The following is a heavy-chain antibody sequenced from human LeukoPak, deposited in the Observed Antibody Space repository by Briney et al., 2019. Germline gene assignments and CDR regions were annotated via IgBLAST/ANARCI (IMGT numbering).Heavy chain of an antibody. CDR1: GYSFTNYW. Sequence: ESLKISCKGSGYSFTNYWIGWVRQMPGKGLEWMGIIYPADSDSRYSPSFQGQVIISADKSIRTAYLQWSSLKASDTAIYYCARLTGDRTFDIWGQGTMVTISS. V-gene: IGHV5-51*01. J-gene: IGHJ3*02. D-gene: IGHD7-27*01. CDR3: ARLTGDRTFDI. CDR2: IYPADSDS.